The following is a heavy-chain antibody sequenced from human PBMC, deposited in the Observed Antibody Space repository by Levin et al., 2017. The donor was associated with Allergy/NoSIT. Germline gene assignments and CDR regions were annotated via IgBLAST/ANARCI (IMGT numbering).Heavy chain of an antibody. CDR2: FSGSRGST. V-gene: IGHV3-23*01. CDR3: AKTLVHFYDSSGYFKVGFPRTPLVGYFQH. D-gene: IGHD3-22*01. CDR1: GFTFSSYA. Sequence: GGSLRLSCAASGFTFSSYAMSWVRQAPGKGLVWVSTFSGSRGSTYYADSVKGRFTISRDNSKNTLYLQMNSLRAEDTAVYYCAKTLVHFYDSSGYFKVGFPRTPLVGYFQHWGQGTLVTVSS. J-gene: IGHJ1*01.